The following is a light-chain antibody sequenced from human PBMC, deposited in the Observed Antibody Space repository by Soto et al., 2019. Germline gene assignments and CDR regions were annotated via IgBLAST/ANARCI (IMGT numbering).Light chain of an antibody. V-gene: IGKV1-9*01. J-gene: IGKJ3*01. CDR2: GAS. CDR1: QGISSS. CDR3: QQLDSYPRT. Sequence: TQSPSSLSASVGDRVTITCRASQGISSSLAWYQQKPAKAPKLLIFGASTLQSGVPSRFSGSGSGTDFTLTISSLQPEDFATYFCQQLDSYPRTFGPGTKVDIK.